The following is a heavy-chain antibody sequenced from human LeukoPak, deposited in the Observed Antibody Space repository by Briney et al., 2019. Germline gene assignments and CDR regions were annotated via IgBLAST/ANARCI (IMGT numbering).Heavy chain of an antibody. V-gene: IGHV4-34*01. D-gene: IGHD2-2*01. CDR2: INHSGST. CDR1: GGSFSGYY. J-gene: IGHJ4*02. Sequence: PSDTLSLTCAVSGGSFSGYYWSWIRQPPGKGLEWIGEINHSGSTNYNPPLKSRVTIIVDTSKNQLSLKLISVTAADTAVYYCARRGYCSSTSCYAYFDYWGQGTLVTVSS. CDR3: ARRGYCSSTSCYAYFDY.